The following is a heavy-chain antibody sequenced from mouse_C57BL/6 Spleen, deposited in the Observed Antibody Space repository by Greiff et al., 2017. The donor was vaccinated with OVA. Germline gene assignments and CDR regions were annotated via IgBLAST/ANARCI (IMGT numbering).Heavy chain of an antibody. V-gene: IGHV1-52*01. CDR1: GYTFTSYW. CDR2: IDPSDSET. CDR3: ARNGITTVVATDWYFDV. Sequence: QVQLQQSGAELVRPGSSVKLSCKASGYTFTSYWMHWVKQRPIQGLEWIGNIDPSDSETHYNQKFKDKATLTVDKSSSTAYMQLSSLTSEDSAVYYCARNGITTVVATDWYFDVWGTGTTVTVSS. J-gene: IGHJ1*03. D-gene: IGHD1-1*01.